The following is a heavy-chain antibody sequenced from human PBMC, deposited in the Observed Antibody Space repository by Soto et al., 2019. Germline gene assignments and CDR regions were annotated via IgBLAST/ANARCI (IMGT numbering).Heavy chain of an antibody. J-gene: IGHJ5*02. CDR3: ARDSERGDCSSTSCQGYNWFDP. V-gene: IGHV4-30-4*01. D-gene: IGHD2-2*01. CDR1: GCSVSSGAYY. CDR2: IYYSGST. Sequence: SLSLGCTVSGCSVSSGAYYWSWLRQPPGKGREWIGYIYYSGSTYYNPSLKSRVTISVDTPKNQFSLKLSSVTAADTAVYYCARDSERGDCSSTSCQGYNWFDPWGQGTLVTVSS.